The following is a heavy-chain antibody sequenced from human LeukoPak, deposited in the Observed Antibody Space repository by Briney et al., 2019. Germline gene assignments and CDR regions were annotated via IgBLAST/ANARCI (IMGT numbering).Heavy chain of an antibody. CDR2: IISSSSYT. V-gene: IGHV3-11*05. D-gene: IGHD3-10*01. Sequence: PGGSLRLSCAASGFTFSDYYMSWIRQAPGKGLEWVSYIISSSSYTNYADSVKGRFTISRDNAKNSLYLQMNSLRAEDTAVYYCARVVRGERLYDYWGQGTLVTVSS. CDR1: GFTFSDYY. J-gene: IGHJ4*02. CDR3: ARVVRGERLYDY.